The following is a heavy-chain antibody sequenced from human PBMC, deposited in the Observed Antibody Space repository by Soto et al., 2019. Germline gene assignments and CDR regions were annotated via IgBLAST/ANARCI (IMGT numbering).Heavy chain of an antibody. J-gene: IGHJ4*02. D-gene: IGHD1-26*01. CDR3: ARPPYSASYYYFDQ. CDR2: IYPGDSDT. CDR1: GYSFTSYW. V-gene: IGHV5-51*01. Sequence: PVESLKISCKASGYSFTSYWIGWVRQMPGKGLEWMGIIYPGDSDTIYSPSFQGQVTISADKSISTAYLQWNSLKASDTAMYYCARPPYSASYYYFDQWGQGTPVTVSS.